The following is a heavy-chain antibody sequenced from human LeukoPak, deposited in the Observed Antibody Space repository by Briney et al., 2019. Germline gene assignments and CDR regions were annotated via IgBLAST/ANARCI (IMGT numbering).Heavy chain of an antibody. J-gene: IGHJ3*02. D-gene: IGHD1-1*01. CDR2: IKQDGSEK. CDR3: ARDAVRKAFDI. Sequence: GGSLRLSCAASGFTFSSYWMSWVRQAPGRGLEWVANIKQDGSEKYYVDSVKGRFTISRDNAKNSLYLQMNSLRAEDTAVYYCARDAVRKAFDIWGQGTMVTVSS. V-gene: IGHV3-7*01. CDR1: GFTFSSYW.